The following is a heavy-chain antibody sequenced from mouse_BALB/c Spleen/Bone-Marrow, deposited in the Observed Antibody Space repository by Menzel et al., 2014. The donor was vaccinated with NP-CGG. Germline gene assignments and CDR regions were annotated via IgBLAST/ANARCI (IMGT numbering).Heavy chain of an antibody. J-gene: IGHJ3*01. CDR3: ARQPLYYYDSWFAY. CDR1: GFTFSSYY. D-gene: IGHD2-4*01. Sequence: EVKLMESGGGLVKLGGSLKLSCAASGFTFSSYYMSWVRQTPEKRLELVAAINSNGGSTYYPDTVKGRFTISRDNAKNTLYLQMSSLQSDDPALYYCARQPLYYYDSWFAYWGQGTLVTVSA. V-gene: IGHV5-6-2*01. CDR2: INSNGGST.